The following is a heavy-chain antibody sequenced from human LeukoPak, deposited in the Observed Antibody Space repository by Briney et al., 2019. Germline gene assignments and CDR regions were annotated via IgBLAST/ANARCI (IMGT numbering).Heavy chain of an antibody. J-gene: IGHJ3*02. CDR1: GGTFSSYA. CDR2: IIPIFGTA. V-gene: IGHV1-69*05. Sequence: SVKVSCKASGGTFSSYAISWVRQAPGQGLEWMGGIIPIFGTANYAQKFQGRVTITTDESTSTAYMELSSLRSEDTAVYYCAREVYYDSSGYHMGAFDIWGQGTMVTVSS. D-gene: IGHD3-22*01. CDR3: AREVYYDSSGYHMGAFDI.